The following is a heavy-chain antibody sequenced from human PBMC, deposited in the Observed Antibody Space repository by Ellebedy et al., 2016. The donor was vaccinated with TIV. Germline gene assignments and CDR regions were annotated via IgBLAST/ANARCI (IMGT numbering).Heavy chain of an antibody. Sequence: GSLRLSXAASGFTFNTYGMFWVRQSPEKGLEWIGEIYHSGSTNYNPSLRSRVTISVDKSMNHFSLRLASVTAADTAVYYCARHFTGTSLLVDAFDVWGQGTLVIVSS. CDR1: GFTFNTYGM. V-gene: IGHV4-4*02. D-gene: IGHD1-7*01. J-gene: IGHJ3*01. CDR3: ARHFTGTSLLVDAFDV. CDR2: IYHSGST.